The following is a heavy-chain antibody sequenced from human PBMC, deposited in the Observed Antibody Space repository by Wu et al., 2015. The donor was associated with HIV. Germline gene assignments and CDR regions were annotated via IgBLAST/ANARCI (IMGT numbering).Heavy chain of an antibody. CDR3: AKALGSGSWNFDL. V-gene: IGHV1-2*06. CDR2: INPHGGGT. Sequence: QMHLVQSGAEVKKPGASVRVTCEASGYAFSEYNMHWVRQAHGLGLEWLGRINPHGGGTKFAQKFQGRVTMTRDTSISTVYMELNSLTSDDTAVYYCAKALGSGSWNFDLWGQGTLVTVSS. D-gene: IGHD6-13*01. J-gene: IGHJ4*02. CDR1: GYAFSEYN.